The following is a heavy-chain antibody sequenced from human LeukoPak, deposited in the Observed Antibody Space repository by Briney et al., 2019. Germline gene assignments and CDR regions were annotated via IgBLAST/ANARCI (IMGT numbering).Heavy chain of an antibody. Sequence: ASVRVSCKASGYTFTSYDINWVRQATGQGLEWMGWMNPNSGNTGYAQKFQGRVTITRNTSISTAYMELSSLRSEGTAVYYCARGERYSSGWYGSNYYYYMDVWGKGTTVTVSS. J-gene: IGHJ6*03. V-gene: IGHV1-8*03. CDR3: ARGERYSSGWYGSNYYYYMDV. CDR2: MNPNSGNT. D-gene: IGHD6-19*01. CDR1: GYTFTSYD.